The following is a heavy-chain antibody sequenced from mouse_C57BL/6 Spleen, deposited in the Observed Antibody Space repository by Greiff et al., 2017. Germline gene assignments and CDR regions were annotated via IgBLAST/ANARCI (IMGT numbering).Heavy chain of an antibody. Sequence: EVQLQQSGPELVKPGASVKMSCKASGYTFTDYNMHWVKQSHGKSLEWIGDINPNNGGTRYNQKFKGKATLAVNKSSSTSYMELRSLTSEVSAVYYCALYCSGYVWGFAFWGQGTLVTVSA. CDR3: ALYCSGYVWGFAF. D-gene: IGHD3-2*02. J-gene: IGHJ3*01. CDR1: GYTFTDYN. V-gene: IGHV1-22*01. CDR2: INPNNGGT.